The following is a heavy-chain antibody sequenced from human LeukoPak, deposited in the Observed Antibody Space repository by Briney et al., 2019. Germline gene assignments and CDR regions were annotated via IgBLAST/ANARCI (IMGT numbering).Heavy chain of an antibody. V-gene: IGHV1-69*17. CDR1: GGTFRSYA. J-gene: IGHJ4*02. CDR3: ARGRYFDFYAAFDY. D-gene: IGHD3-9*01. CDR2: RIPIFGIA. Sequence: SVKVSCKAFGGTFRSYAIRWVRQAPVQGLEWMGGRIPIFGIANYAQKFQGRVTITADKSTITAYMVVSSLRSEDTAVYYCARGRYFDFYAAFDYWGQGTLVTVSS.